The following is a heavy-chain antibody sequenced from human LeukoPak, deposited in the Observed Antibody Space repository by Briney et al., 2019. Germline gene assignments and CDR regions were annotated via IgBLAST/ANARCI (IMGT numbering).Heavy chain of an antibody. V-gene: IGHV3-30*02. Sequence: PGGSLRLSCAASGFTFSSYGMHWVRQAPGKGLEWVAFIRYDGSNKYYADSVKGRFTISRDNAKNSLYLQMNSLRAEDMALYYCAKDIGEFGELLNDAFDIWGQGTMVTVSS. J-gene: IGHJ3*02. CDR1: GFTFSSYG. CDR2: IRYDGSNK. D-gene: IGHD3-10*01. CDR3: AKDIGEFGELLNDAFDI.